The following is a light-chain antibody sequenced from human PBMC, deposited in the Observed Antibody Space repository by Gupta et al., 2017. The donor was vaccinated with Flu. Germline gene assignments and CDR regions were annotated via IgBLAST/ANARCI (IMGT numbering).Light chain of an antibody. CDR3: HAADSSGPCGV. CDR2: KVS. Sequence: RIRCAGDGGETKSGCEYQHKPGKAPKLVIYKVSDRPTGIADCLCGSRSGKTNTMTISGIQEEDEAEYYCHAADSSGPCGVFGGGTKLTVL. CDR1: GGETKS. J-gene: IGLJ2*01. V-gene: IGLV3-25*03.